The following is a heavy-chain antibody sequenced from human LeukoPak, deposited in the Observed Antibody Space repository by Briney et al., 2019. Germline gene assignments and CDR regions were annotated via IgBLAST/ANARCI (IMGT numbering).Heavy chain of an antibody. V-gene: IGHV3-74*01. D-gene: IGHD3-22*01. CDR1: GFTFSRYW. CDR2: INSDGSST. CDR3: AREGKYYYDSSGYYH. J-gene: IGHJ5*02. Sequence: GGSLRLSCVASGFTFSRYWMHWVRQAPGKGLVWVSRINSDGSSTSYADSVKGRFTISRDNAKNTLYLQMNSLRAEDTAVYYCAREGKYYYDSSGYYHWGQGTLVTVSS.